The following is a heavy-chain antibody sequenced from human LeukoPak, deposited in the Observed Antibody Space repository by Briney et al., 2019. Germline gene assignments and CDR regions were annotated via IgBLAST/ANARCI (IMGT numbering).Heavy chain of an antibody. D-gene: IGHD5-12*01. Sequence: PGGSLRLSCAASEFTFSSYGMSWVRQAPGRGLEWVSSISGSGGSTQYADSVQGRFAISRDNAKNSLYLQMNSLRAEDTAVYYCARDSVGYSGYPFDYWGQGTLVTVSS. CDR1: EFTFSSYG. CDR2: ISGSGGST. J-gene: IGHJ4*02. CDR3: ARDSVGYSGYPFDY. V-gene: IGHV3-23*01.